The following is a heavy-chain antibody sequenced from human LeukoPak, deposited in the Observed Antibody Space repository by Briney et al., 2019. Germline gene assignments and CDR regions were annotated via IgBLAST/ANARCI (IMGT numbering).Heavy chain of an antibody. D-gene: IGHD3-3*01. Sequence: SGTLSLTCAVSGGSISSSNWWSWVRQPPGKGLEWIGEIYHSGSTNYNPSLKSRVTISVDKSKNQFSLKLSPVTAADTAVYYCARDSDPYDFWSGYRPGYGMDVWGQGTTVTVSS. CDR1: GGSISSSNW. CDR2: IYHSGST. V-gene: IGHV4-4*02. CDR3: ARDSDPYDFWSGYRPGYGMDV. J-gene: IGHJ6*02.